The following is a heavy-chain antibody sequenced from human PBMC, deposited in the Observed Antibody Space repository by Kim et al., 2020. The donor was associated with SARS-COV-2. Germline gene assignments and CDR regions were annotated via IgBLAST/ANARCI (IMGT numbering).Heavy chain of an antibody. CDR2: ISYDGSNK. J-gene: IGHJ6*02. CDR1: GFTFSSYG. CDR3: ARERGRGYIYGWAYYYYGMDV. V-gene: IGHV3-33*05. D-gene: IGHD5-18*01. Sequence: GGSLRLSCAASGFTFSSYGMHWVRQAPGKGLEWVAVISYDGSNKYYADSVKGRFTISRDNSKNTLYLQMNSLRAEDTAVYYCARERGRGYIYGWAYYYYGMDVWGQGTTVTVSS.